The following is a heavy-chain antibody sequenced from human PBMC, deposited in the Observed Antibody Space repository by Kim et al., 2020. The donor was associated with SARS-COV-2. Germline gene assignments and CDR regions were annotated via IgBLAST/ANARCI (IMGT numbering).Heavy chain of an antibody. CDR3: ARPPGY. Sequence: PGDTETRYSPSFQGKVTISADKSISTAYVQWSSLKASDTAMYYCARPPGYWGQGTLVTVSS. J-gene: IGHJ4*02. CDR2: PGDTET. V-gene: IGHV5-51*01.